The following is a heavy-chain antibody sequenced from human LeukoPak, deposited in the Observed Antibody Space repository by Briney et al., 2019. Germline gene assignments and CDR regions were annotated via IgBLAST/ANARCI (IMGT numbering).Heavy chain of an antibody. J-gene: IGHJ5*02. CDR2: INPKSGGT. CDR1: GYTFTDYY. Sequence: ASVKVSCKASGYTFTDYYIHWVRQPPGQGLGWMGEINPKSGGTAYAQRFQGRVTMTRDTSISTVYMELRSLRSDDTAMYYCVRDDDSNCYDPWGQGTPVTVSS. D-gene: IGHD2-21*01. V-gene: IGHV1-2*02. CDR3: VRDDDSNCYDP.